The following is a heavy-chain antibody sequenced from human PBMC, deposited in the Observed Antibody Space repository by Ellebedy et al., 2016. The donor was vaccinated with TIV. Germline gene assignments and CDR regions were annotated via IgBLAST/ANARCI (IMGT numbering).Heavy chain of an antibody. V-gene: IGHV4-61*01. CDR1: GGSISISNYY. J-gene: IGHJ5*02. Sequence: MPSETLSLTCTVSGGSISISNYYWIWIRQPPGKGLEWIGYILNDGSTRYNPSLKSRVTISVDTSKKLFSLKLNSVTAADTAGYYCARDPALPRGRFDTWGQGTLVTVSS. CDR2: ILNDGST. CDR3: ARDPALPRGRFDT.